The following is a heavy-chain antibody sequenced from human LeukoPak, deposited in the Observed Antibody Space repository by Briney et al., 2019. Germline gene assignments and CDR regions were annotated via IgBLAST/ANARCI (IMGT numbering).Heavy chain of an antibody. CDR2: INPNSGGT. V-gene: IGHV1-2*04. Sequence: ASVKICCKASGYTFGGYYMHWVRQAPGQWLEWMGWINPNSGGTNYAQKFQGWVTMTRDTSISTAYMELSRLRSDDTAVYYCAREGGGSYFLFDYWGQGTLVTVSS. CDR1: GYTFGGYY. D-gene: IGHD1-26*01. J-gene: IGHJ4*02. CDR3: AREGGGSYFLFDY.